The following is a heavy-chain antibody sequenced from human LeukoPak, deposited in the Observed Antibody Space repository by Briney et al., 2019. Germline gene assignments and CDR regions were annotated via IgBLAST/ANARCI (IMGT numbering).Heavy chain of an antibody. V-gene: IGHV3-23*01. D-gene: IGHD1-1*01. Sequence: GGSLRLSCAASRFRFSTFPMGWVRQAPGKGLEWVSGISAGGETTFYADSVRGRLTISRDNSKNTLYLQMNSLRADGTAVYYCAKSLLTTATGTGRAFDIWGQGTMVTVSS. CDR1: RFRFSTFP. CDR2: ISAGGETT. J-gene: IGHJ3*02. CDR3: AKSLLTTATGTGRAFDI.